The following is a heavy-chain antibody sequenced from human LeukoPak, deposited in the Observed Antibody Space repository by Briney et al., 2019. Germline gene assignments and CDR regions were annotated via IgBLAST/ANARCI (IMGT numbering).Heavy chain of an antibody. CDR3: ASDWGMAPGDY. V-gene: IGHV3-33*01. CDR1: GFPFSSYG. CDR2: IWYDGSNK. D-gene: IGHD2-8*01. J-gene: IGHJ4*02. Sequence: GGSLRLSCAASGFPFSSYGLHWVRQAPGKGLEWVAVIWYDGSNKYYADSVKGRFTISRDNSKNTLYLQMNSLRAEDTAVYYCASDWGMAPGDYWGQGTLVTVSS.